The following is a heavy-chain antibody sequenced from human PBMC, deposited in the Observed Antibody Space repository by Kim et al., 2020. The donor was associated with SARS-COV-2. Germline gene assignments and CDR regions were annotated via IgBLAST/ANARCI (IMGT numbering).Heavy chain of an antibody. V-gene: IGHV4-59*01. J-gene: IGHJ5*02. D-gene: IGHD4-4*01. CDR3: ARAYYTEKMTIVTVDP. Sequence: LKSRGTKSVDTSKNQFSLKLSSVTAADTAVYYCARAYYTEKMTIVTVDPWGQGTLVTVSS.